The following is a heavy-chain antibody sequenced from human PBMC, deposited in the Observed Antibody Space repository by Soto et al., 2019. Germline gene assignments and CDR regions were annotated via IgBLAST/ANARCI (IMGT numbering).Heavy chain of an antibody. D-gene: IGHD3-10*01. V-gene: IGHV3-7*03. J-gene: IGHJ4*02. CDR2: IKQDGSEK. CDR3: ATSVVGRGRGSLG. Sequence: GGSLRLSCAASGFTFSSYWMSWVRQAPGKGLEWVANIKQDGSEKYYVDSVRGRFTISRDNAKNSVYLQMDSLRVEDTAVYSCATSVVGRGRGSLGWGQGTLVTVSS. CDR1: GFTFSSYW.